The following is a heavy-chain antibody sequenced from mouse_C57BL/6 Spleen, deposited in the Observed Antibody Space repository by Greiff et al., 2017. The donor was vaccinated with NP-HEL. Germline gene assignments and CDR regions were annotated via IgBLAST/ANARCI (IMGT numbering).Heavy chain of an antibody. V-gene: IGHV1-7*01. Sequence: VQLQQSGADLAKPGASVKLSCKASGYTFTSYWMHWVNQRPGQGLEWIGYINPSSGYTKYNQKFKDKATLTADKSSTTAYMQLSSLTYEDAAVYCCARGNDYDGDYWGQGTTLTVSS. CDR3: ARGNDYDGDY. D-gene: IGHD2-4*01. CDR1: GYTFTSYW. CDR2: INPSSGYT. J-gene: IGHJ2*01.